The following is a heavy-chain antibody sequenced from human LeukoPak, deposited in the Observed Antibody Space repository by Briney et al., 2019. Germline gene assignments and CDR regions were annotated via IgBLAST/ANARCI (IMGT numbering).Heavy chain of an antibody. D-gene: IGHD4-17*01. CDR1: GFTVITND. V-gene: IGHV3-53*01. CDR2: LYSDGNT. J-gene: IGHJ4*02. Sequence: GGSLRLSCAASGFTVITNDMTWVRQAPGKGLEWVSVLYSDGNTKYADSVQGRFTISRDYSKNTLSLQMSSLRVEDTAIYYCARVGPPYGDQPFDYWGQGALVTVSS. CDR3: ARVGPPYGDQPFDY.